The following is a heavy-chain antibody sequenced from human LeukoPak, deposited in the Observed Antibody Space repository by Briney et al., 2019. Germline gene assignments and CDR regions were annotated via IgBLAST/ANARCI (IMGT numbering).Heavy chain of an antibody. J-gene: IGHJ6*02. CDR3: AKCKSVDYDIKHGTDV. Sequence: GGSLRLSCAASGFSFRRYAMNWVRQAPGKGLEWVSGISDSGVITYYADSVKGRFTVTRDNSKNTLYLHVSSLRAEDTGIYYCAKCKSVDYDIKHGTDVWGQGTTVTVSS. CDR1: GFSFRRYA. CDR2: ISDSGVIT. V-gene: IGHV3-23*01. D-gene: IGHD3-3*01.